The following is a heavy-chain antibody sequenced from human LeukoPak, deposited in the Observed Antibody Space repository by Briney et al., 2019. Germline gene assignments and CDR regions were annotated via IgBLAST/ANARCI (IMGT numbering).Heavy chain of an antibody. D-gene: IGHD2-15*01. Sequence: GGSLRLSCAASGFTFSSYAMHWVRQAPGKGLEWVAVISYDGSNKYYADSVKGRFTISRDNAKNSLYLQMNSLRAEDTAVYYCARDWEGFAILLGYWGQGTLVTVSS. CDR1: GFTFSSYA. CDR2: ISYDGSNK. CDR3: ARDWEGFAILLGY. J-gene: IGHJ4*02. V-gene: IGHV3-30-3*01.